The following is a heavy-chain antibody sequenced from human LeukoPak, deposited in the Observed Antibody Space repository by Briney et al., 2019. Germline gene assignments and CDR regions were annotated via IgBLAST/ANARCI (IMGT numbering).Heavy chain of an antibody. V-gene: IGHV3-11*01. CDR1: GFTFNGYY. CDR3: ATDGAGFDT. Sequence: GGSLRLSCAASGFTFNGYYMSWIRQAPGKGLEWLSYINISGANTHYADSVKGRFTISRDNAKKSLYLQMNSLRAEDTAVYYCATDGAGFDTWGQGVLVTVSS. CDR2: INISGANT. J-gene: IGHJ5*02.